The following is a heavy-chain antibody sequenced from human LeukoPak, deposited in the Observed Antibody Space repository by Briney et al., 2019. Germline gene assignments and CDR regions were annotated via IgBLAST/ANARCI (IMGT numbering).Heavy chain of an antibody. D-gene: IGHD5-18*01. J-gene: IGHJ4*02. CDR2: INSDGSST. Sequence: PGGSLGLSCAASGFTFSSYWMHWVRQAPGKGLVWVSRINSDGSSTSYADSVKGRFTISRDNAKNTLYLQMNSLRAEDTAVYYCARGPRYSYGPDFDYWGQGTLVTVSS. CDR3: ARGPRYSYGPDFDY. CDR1: GFTFSSYW. V-gene: IGHV3-74*01.